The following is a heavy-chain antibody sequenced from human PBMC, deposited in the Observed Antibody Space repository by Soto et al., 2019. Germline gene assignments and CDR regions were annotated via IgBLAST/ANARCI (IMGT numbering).Heavy chain of an antibody. J-gene: IGHJ2*01. Sequence: QVQLVQSGAEVKKPGSSVKVSCKASGGTFSSYAISWVRQAPGQGLEWMGGIIPIFGTVNYAQKFQGRVTITADESTSTVYMELSSLRSEDTAVYYCARGNQRWLQLWYFDLWGRGTLVTVSS. V-gene: IGHV1-69*12. CDR1: GGTFSSYA. CDR2: IIPIFGTV. D-gene: IGHD5-12*01. CDR3: ARGNQRWLQLWYFDL.